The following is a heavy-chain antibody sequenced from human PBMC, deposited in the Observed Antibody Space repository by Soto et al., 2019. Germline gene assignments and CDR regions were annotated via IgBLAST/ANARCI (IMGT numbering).Heavy chain of an antibody. CDR2: INPNSGGT. Sequence: ASVKVSCKASGYTFTGYYMHWVRQAPGQGLEWMGWINPNSGGTNYAQKFQGWVTMTRDTSISTAYMELSRLRSDDTAVYYCARGNSSGWLLFDYWGQGTLVTVSS. J-gene: IGHJ4*02. V-gene: IGHV1-2*04. D-gene: IGHD6-19*01. CDR3: ARGNSSGWLLFDY. CDR1: GYTFTGYY.